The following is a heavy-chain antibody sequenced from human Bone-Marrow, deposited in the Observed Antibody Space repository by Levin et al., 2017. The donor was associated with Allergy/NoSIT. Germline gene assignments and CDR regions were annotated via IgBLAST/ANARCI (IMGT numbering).Heavy chain of an antibody. CDR2: IKQDGSEK. CDR3: AGGRWSGFSGY. V-gene: IGHV3-7*04. J-gene: IGHJ4*02. CDR1: GFTFSNYW. D-gene: IGHD3-3*01. Sequence: PGGSLRLSCAASGFTFSNYWMSWVRQAPGKCLEWVANIKQDGSEKYYVDSVKGRFTISRDNAKNSLYLKMNSLRAEDTAVYYCAGGRWSGFSGYWGQGTLVTVSS.